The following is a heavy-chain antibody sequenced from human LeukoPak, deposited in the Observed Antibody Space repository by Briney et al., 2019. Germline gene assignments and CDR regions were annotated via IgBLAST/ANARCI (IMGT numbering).Heavy chain of an antibody. V-gene: IGHV1-3*01. CDR2: TNPDSGNV. J-gene: IGHJ4*02. D-gene: IGHD3-16*01. CDR3: ARGSTSDWPFDY. CDR1: GYNSIKYT. Sequence: GASMKLSCKAFGYNSIKYTIHWVRQAPGQRLEWMGWTNPDSGNVRYSQTLQDRVTISSDTSATTAYMELSSLTSEDTAVYFCARGSTSDWPFDYWGQGTLVTVSS.